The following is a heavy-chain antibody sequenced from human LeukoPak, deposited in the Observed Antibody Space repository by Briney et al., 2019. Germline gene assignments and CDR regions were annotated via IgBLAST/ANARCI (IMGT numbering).Heavy chain of an antibody. V-gene: IGHV1-24*01. Sequence: ASVKVSCEVSGYTLTELSMHWVRQAPGKGLEWMGGFDPEDGETIYAQKFQGRVTMTEDTSTDTAYMELSSLRSEDTAVYYCATDLIRLGELSFYWGQGTLVTVSS. CDR1: GYTLTELS. CDR3: ATDLIRLGELSFY. D-gene: IGHD3-16*02. J-gene: IGHJ4*02. CDR2: FDPEDGET.